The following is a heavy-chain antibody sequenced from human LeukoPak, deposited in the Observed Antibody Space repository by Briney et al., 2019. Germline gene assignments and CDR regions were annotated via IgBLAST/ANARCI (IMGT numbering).Heavy chain of an antibody. J-gene: IGHJ4*02. CDR3: ARVMGLPY. CDR1: GFIFSSYE. V-gene: IGHV3-48*03. Sequence: PGGSLRLSCEASGFIFSSYEMNWVRQAPGKGLEWVSFISSSGRTMYYADSMKGRFTVSRDNAKNSVYLQMNSLRAEDTAVYYCARVMGLPYWGQGTLVTVSS. CDR2: ISSSGRTM. D-gene: IGHD5-18*01.